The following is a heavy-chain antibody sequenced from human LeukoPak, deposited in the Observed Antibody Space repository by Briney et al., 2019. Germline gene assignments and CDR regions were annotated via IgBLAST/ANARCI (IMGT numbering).Heavy chain of an antibody. CDR2: IIPIFGTA. CDR3: ARADNWEGAKGD. Sequence: ASVKVSCKASGGTFSSYAISWVRQAPGQGLEWMGGIIPIFGTANYAQKFQGRLTITADKSTSTGYMELSSLTSEDTAVYYCARADNWEGAKGDWGQGTMVTVSS. CDR1: GGTFSSYA. V-gene: IGHV1-69*06. D-gene: IGHD3-16*01. J-gene: IGHJ3*01.